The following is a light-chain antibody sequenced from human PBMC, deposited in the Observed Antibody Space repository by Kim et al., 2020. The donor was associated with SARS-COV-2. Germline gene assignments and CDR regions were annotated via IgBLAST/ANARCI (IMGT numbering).Light chain of an antibody. V-gene: IGLV3-19*01. Sequence: ALGQTVRITCQGDSVKSYYANWYRQKPGQAPLLVIFAYNNRPSGIPGRFSASSSGNTASLTIIGAQAEDQADYYCQSRDTTGNRWVFGGGTRLTVL. CDR1: SVKSYY. CDR2: AYN. CDR3: QSRDTTGNRWV. J-gene: IGLJ3*02.